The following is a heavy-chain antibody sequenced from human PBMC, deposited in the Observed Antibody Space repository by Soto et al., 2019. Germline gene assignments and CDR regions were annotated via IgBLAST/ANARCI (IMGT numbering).Heavy chain of an antibody. CDR2: ISGSGSDT. CDR3: EKHGSGRYYVSLGMDV. CDR1: KFTFNNYV. Sequence: PGGSLRLSCAASKFTFNNYVMSWVRQAPGKGLEWVSSISGSGSDTKYADSVKGRFTISRDNSRNTLYLQMTSLRVEETAVYYCEKHGSGRYYVSLGMDVWGQGTTVTVSS. J-gene: IGHJ6*02. V-gene: IGHV3-23*01. D-gene: IGHD1-26*01.